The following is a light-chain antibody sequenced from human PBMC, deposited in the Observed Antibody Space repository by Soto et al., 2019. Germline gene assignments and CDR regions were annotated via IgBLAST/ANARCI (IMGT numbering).Light chain of an antibody. CDR1: QSVNNF. V-gene: IGKV3-11*01. CDR2: EAS. CDR3: QQRRNWPPT. Sequence: IVLTHSPATLSSFPFYRVSLSCRASQSVNNFLAWYQQRPGQAPRLLMYEASNRATGVPARFSGSGSGTDFTLTISSLEPEDFAIYYCQQRRNWPPTFGQGTKVDIK. J-gene: IGKJ1*01.